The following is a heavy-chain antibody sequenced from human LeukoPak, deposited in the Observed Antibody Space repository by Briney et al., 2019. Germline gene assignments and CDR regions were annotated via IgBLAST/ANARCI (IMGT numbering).Heavy chain of an antibody. Sequence: GASVKVSCKASGYTFTSYDINWVRQATGQGLEWMGWMNPNSGNTGYAQKFQGRVTMTRNTSISTAYMELSSLRSEDTVVYYCASGAIQLWLHLNYFDYWGQGTLVTVSS. CDR2: MNPNSGNT. J-gene: IGHJ4*02. CDR1: GYTFTSYD. V-gene: IGHV1-8*01. CDR3: ASGAIQLWLHLNYFDY. D-gene: IGHD5-18*01.